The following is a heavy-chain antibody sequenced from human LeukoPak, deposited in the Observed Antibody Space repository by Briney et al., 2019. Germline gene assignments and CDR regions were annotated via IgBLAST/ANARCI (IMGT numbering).Heavy chain of an antibody. CDR2: IRFDGSNR. CDR3: AKVSHYYDSSGLEFDY. J-gene: IGHJ4*02. CDR1: GFTFSSYG. D-gene: IGHD3-22*01. Sequence: GGSLRLSCAASGFTFSSYGMHWVRQAPGKGLEWVAIIRFDGSNRYYADAVKGRFTISRDNSKNTLYLQMNSLRAEDTAVYYCAKVSHYYDSSGLEFDYWGQGTLVTVSS. V-gene: IGHV3-30*02.